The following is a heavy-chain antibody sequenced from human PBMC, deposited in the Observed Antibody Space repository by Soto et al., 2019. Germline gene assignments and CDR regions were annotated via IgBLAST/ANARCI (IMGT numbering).Heavy chain of an antibody. D-gene: IGHD6-13*01. CDR2: INHSGST. Sequence: PSETLSLTCAVYDGSFSGYYWSWIRQPPGKGLEWIGEINHSGSTNYNPSLKSRVTISVDTSKNQFSLKLSSVTAADTAVYYCARGGKQQLVRSQYFDLWGRGXLVTVSS. CDR1: DGSFSGYY. CDR3: ARGGKQQLVRSQYFDL. V-gene: IGHV4-34*01. J-gene: IGHJ2*01.